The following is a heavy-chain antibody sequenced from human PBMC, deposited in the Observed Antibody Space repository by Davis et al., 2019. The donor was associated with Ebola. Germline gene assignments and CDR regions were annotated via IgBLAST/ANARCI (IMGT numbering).Heavy chain of an antibody. D-gene: IGHD4-11*01. CDR3: ARVDYSNYVMRDYYYGMDV. CDR2: ISSSGSTI. Sequence: GESLKISCAASGFTFSDYYMSWIRQAPGKGLEWVSYISSSGSTIFYADSVKGRFTISRDNAKNSLYLQMNSLRAEDTAVYYCARVDYSNYVMRDYYYGMDVWGQGTTVTVSS. J-gene: IGHJ6*02. CDR1: GFTFSDYY. V-gene: IGHV3-11*01.